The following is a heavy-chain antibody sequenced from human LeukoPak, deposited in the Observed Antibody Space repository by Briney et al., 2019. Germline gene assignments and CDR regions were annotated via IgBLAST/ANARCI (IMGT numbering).Heavy chain of an antibody. CDR2: INHSGTT. D-gene: IGHD3-3*01. J-gene: IGHJ4*02. CDR3: ARVPLRFLEPFDF. CDR1: GGSINGYY. V-gene: IGHV4-34*01. Sequence: IPSETLSLTCTVSGGSINGYYWSWIRQPPGKGLEWIGEINHSGTTNYNPSLKSRVTMSVDTSKNQFSLRLNSVTAADMAVYYCARVPLRFLEPFDFWGQGTLVTVSS.